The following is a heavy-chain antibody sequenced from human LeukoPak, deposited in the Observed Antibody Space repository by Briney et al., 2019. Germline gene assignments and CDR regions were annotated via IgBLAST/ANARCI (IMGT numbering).Heavy chain of an antibody. J-gene: IGHJ3*02. V-gene: IGHV3-7*01. Sequence: GGCLRLSCAPSGFTFSRYWMSCGRQAPGGGLEWVANIKHDGSHKYYVDSVKGRITISRDNAKNSLYLQMNSLRAEDTAVYYCARDGMGGINAFDIWGQGTMVTVSS. CDR3: ARDGMGGINAFDI. CDR2: IKHDGSHK. D-gene: IGHD3-10*01. CDR1: GFTFSRYW.